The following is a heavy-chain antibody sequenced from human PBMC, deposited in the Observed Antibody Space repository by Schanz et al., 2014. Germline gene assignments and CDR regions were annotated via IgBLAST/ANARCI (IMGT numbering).Heavy chain of an antibody. J-gene: IGHJ4*02. CDR1: GFNFGDYY. Sequence: DVQLVESGGGLVQSGGSLRLSCAASGFNFGDYYMTWVRQAPGKGLESVAKINPDGSGKYYVVSVEGRFTISRDNAKKSLDLHMNSLTAEDTAVYYCAKDGVPSPWVCFGGYCYSGGADYWGQGTLVTVSS. CDR2: INPDGSGK. D-gene: IGHD2-21*02. V-gene: IGHV3-7*01. CDR3: AKDGVPSPWVCFGGYCYSGGADY.